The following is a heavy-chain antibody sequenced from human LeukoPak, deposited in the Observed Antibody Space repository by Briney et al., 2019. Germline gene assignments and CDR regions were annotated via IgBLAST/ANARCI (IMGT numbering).Heavy chain of an antibody. CDR1: GFTFSSYA. J-gene: IGHJ4*02. Sequence: GGSLRLSCAASGFTFSSYAMSWVRQAPGKGLEWVSAISGSGGSTYYADSVKGRFTISRDNSKNTLYLQMNSLRAEDTAVYYCAKEAVRGVILDEAFDYWGQGTLVTVSS. D-gene: IGHD3-10*01. CDR2: ISGSGGST. CDR3: AKEAVRGVILDEAFDY. V-gene: IGHV3-23*01.